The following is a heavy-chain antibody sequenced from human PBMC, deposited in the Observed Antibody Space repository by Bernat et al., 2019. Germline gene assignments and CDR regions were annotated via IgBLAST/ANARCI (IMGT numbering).Heavy chain of an antibody. D-gene: IGHD3-16*01. J-gene: IGHJ4*02. CDR1: GFTFSSYS. Sequence: EVQLVESGGGLVQPGGSLRLSCAASGFTFSSYSMNWVRQAPGKGLEWVSYISSSSSTIFYADSVKGRFTISRDNAKNSLYLQMISLRAEDTAVYYCARDRSNDYDPHFDYWGQGTLVTVSS. CDR3: ARDRSNDYDPHFDY. V-gene: IGHV3-48*01. CDR2: ISSSSSTI.